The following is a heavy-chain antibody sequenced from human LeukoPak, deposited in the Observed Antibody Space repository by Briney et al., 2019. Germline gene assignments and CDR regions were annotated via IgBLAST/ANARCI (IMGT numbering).Heavy chain of an antibody. CDR3: ARDTLDGYSSSWFWFDP. CDR2: ISGSGGST. V-gene: IGHV3-23*01. D-gene: IGHD6-13*01. J-gene: IGHJ5*02. CDR1: GFTFSSYA. Sequence: GGSLRLSCAASGFTFSSYAMSWVRQAPGKGLEWVSAISGSGGSTYYADSVKGRFTISRDNSKNTLYLQMNSLRAEDTAVYYCARDTLDGYSSSWFWFDPWGQGTLVTVSS.